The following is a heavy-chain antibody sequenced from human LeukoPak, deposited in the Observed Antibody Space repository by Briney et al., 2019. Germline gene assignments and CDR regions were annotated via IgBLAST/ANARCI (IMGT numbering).Heavy chain of an antibody. D-gene: IGHD7-27*01. CDR3: ARDSLGMGWFDP. CDR2: IYSGGST. V-gene: IGHV3-53*01. J-gene: IGHJ5*02. CDR1: GFTVSSNY. Sequence: GGSLRLSCVVSGFTVSSNYMSWVRQAPGKGLEWVSVIYSGGSTYYADSVKGRFTISRDNSKNTLYLQMNSLRAEDTAVYYCARDSLGMGWFDPWGQGTLVTVSS.